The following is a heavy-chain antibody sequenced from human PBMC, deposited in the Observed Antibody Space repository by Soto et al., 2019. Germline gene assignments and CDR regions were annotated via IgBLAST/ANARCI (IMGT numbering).Heavy chain of an antibody. J-gene: IGHJ4*02. Sequence: QVQLVESGGGVVQPGRSLRLSCAASGFTFSSYGMHWVRQAPGKGLEWVAVISYDGSNKYYADSVKGRFTISRDNSKNTLYLQMNGLRAEDTAVYYCANHGGWYGEGDYWGQGTLVTVSS. CDR3: ANHGGWYGEGDY. V-gene: IGHV3-30*18. D-gene: IGHD6-19*01. CDR2: ISYDGSNK. CDR1: GFTFSSYG.